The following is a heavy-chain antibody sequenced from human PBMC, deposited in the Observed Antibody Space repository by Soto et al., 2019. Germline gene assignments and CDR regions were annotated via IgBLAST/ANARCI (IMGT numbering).Heavy chain of an antibody. CDR2: MSYDGSNE. Sequence: QVQLVESGGGVVQPGRSLRLSCAASGFTFSHYAMHWVRQAPGKGLEWVALMSYDGSNEYYADSVKGGFTISRANSKNPLYLQMNSLSAEDTAVYYCARDGSHNFDYWGQGTLVTVSS. D-gene: IGHD1-26*01. CDR1: GFTFSHYA. V-gene: IGHV3-30*03. CDR3: ARDGSHNFDY. J-gene: IGHJ4*02.